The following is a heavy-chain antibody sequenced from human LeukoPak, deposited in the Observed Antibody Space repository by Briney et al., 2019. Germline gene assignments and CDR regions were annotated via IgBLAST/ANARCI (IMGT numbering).Heavy chain of an antibody. CDR1: GGSLSGNA. CDR3: ARDRRSEDSYGSSGTFDI. CDR2: IYTSGST. V-gene: IGHV4-4*09. J-gene: IGHJ3*02. D-gene: IGHD5-18*01. Sequence: SETLSLTCTVSGGSLSGNAWSWIRQPPGKGLEWIGYIYTSGSTDSNPSLKSRVTISVDTSKSQFSLKLSSVTAADTAVYYCARDRRSEDSYGSSGTFDIWGPGSVVTVSS.